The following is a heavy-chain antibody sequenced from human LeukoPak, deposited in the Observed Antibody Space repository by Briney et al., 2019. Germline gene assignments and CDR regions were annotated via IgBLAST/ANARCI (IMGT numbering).Heavy chain of an antibody. J-gene: IGHJ4*02. CDR1: GGSISSGGYY. D-gene: IGHD6-13*01. CDR3: ARDHRPEGSSSWYSAFDY. V-gene: IGHV4-30-2*01. Sequence: SETLSLTCTVSGGSISSGGYYWSWIRQPPGKGLEWIGYIYHSGSTYYNPSLKSRVTISVDRSKNQFSLKLSSVTAADTAVYHCARDHRPEGSSSWYSAFDYWGQGTLVTVSS. CDR2: IYHSGST.